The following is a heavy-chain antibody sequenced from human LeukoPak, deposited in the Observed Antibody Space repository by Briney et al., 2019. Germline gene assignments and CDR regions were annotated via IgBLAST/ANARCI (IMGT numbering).Heavy chain of an antibody. D-gene: IGHD3-3*01. V-gene: IGHV3-23*01. CDR1: GFTFSSYA. CDR3: AKRNYDFWSGYYRRAENHFDY. J-gene: IGHJ4*02. CDR2: ISGSGGGT. Sequence: GGSLRLSCAASGFTFSSYAMSWVRQTPGKGLEWVSAISGSGGGTYYTDSVKGRFTISRDNSKNTLFLQMNSLRVEDTAVYYCAKRNYDFWSGYYRRAENHFDYWGQGTLVTVSP.